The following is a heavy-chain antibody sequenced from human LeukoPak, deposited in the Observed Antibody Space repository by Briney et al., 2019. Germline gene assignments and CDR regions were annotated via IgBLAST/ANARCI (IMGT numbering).Heavy chain of an antibody. CDR2: IYYSGST. V-gene: IGHV4-39*01. J-gene: IGHJ4*02. D-gene: IGHD5-18*01. CDR3: ARHNGYGERHFDY. Sequence: SETLSLTCTVSGGSISSSSHYWGWIRQPPGKGLEWVGSIYYSGSTYSHPSLRGRVTISIDTSKNQYSLKVTSVTAADTAVYYCARHNGYGERHFDYWGQGTLVTVSS. CDR1: GGSISSSSHY.